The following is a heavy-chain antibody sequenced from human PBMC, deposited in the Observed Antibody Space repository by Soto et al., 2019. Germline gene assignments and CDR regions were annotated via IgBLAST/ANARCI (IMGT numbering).Heavy chain of an antibody. CDR2: IIPIFGAA. CDR3: ATSGECGGDCYVYRMDV. Sequence: SVKVSCKATGGSFNSFAISWVRQAPGQGLEWMGGIIPIFGAASYGQRIQGRVTSYADESTSTAFMELSSMRAEDTAVYYCATSGECGGDCYVYRMDVWGQGTTVAVSS. V-gene: IGHV1-69*13. CDR1: GGSFNSFA. D-gene: IGHD2-21*02. J-gene: IGHJ6*02.